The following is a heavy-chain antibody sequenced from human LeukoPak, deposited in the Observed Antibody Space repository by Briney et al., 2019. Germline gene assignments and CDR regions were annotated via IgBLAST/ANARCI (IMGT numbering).Heavy chain of an antibody. V-gene: IGHV1-69*13. D-gene: IGHD3-10*01. CDR3: ATSPIEGSIYYYYYGMDV. CDR2: IIPIFGTA. CDR1: GGTCISYA. Sequence: SVKVSCKASGGTCISYAISWVRQAPGQGLEWMGGIIPIFGTANYAQKFQGRVTITADDSTSTAYMELSSLRSEDTAVYYCATSPIEGSIYYYYYGMDVWGQGTTVTVSS. J-gene: IGHJ6*02.